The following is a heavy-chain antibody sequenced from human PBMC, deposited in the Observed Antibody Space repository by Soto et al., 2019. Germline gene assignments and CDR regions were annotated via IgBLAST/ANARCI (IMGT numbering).Heavy chain of an antibody. CDR3: ARESEDLTSNFDY. J-gene: IGHJ4*02. V-gene: IGHV3-21*01. CDR2: ISSTNNYI. CDR1: GFTFTRYS. Sequence: PGGSLRLSCAASGFTFTRYSMNWVRQAPGKGLEWVSSISSTNNYIYYADSMKGRFTVSRDNAKNSVYLEMNSLSAEDTAVYYCARESEDLTSNFDYWGQGTLVSVSS.